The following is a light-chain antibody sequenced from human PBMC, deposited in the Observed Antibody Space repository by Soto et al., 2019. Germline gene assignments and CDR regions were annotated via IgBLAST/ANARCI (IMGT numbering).Light chain of an antibody. Sequence: EIVLTQSPGTLCLSPGERPTLSCRASQSVSSSYLAWYQQKPGQAPRLLIYGASTRATGLPARFSGSGSGTEFTLTISSLQSEDFAVYYCQQYNNWLPTFGQGTKVDIK. CDR2: GAS. J-gene: IGKJ1*01. V-gene: IGKV3-15*01. CDR3: QQYNNWLPT. CDR1: QSVSSSY.